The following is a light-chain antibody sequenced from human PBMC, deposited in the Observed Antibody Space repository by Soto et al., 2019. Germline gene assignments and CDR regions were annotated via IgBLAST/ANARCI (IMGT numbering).Light chain of an antibody. J-gene: IGKJ3*01. CDR3: QQYNNRPT. V-gene: IGKV3-15*01. CDR1: QSVSSN. Sequence: EIVMTQSPATLSVSPGERATLSCRASQSVSSNLVWYQQKPGQAPRLLIYGASTRATGIPARFSGSGSGTEFTLTISSLQSEDFAVYYCQQYNNRPTFGPGTKVDIK. CDR2: GAS.